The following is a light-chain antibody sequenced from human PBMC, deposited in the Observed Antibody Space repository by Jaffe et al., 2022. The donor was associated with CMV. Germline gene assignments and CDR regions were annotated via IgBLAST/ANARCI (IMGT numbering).Light chain of an antibody. CDR3: QQYGTSPAT. CDR2: GAS. Sequence: EIVLTQSPGTLSLSPGERGTLSCRASQSVSSNYLAWYQQKPGQAPRLVIYGASSRATGIPDRFSGSGSGTDFTLTISRLEPEDFAVYYCQQYGTSPATFGGGTKVDIK. J-gene: IGKJ4*01. V-gene: IGKV3-20*01. CDR1: QSVSSNY.